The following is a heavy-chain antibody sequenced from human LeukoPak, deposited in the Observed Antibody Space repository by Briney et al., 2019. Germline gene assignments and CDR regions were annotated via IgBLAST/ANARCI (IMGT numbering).Heavy chain of an antibody. CDR3: ASPGRPYSSSSSVFDY. CDR1: GFTFSSYG. CDR2: ISFDGSNK. V-gene: IGHV3-30*19. D-gene: IGHD6-6*01. J-gene: IGHJ4*02. Sequence: GGSLRLSCAASGFTFSSYGMHWVRQAPGKGLEWVAVISFDGSNKYYADSVKGRFTISRDNSKNTLYLQMNSLRAEDTAVYYCASPGRPYSSSSSVFDYWGQGTLVTVSS.